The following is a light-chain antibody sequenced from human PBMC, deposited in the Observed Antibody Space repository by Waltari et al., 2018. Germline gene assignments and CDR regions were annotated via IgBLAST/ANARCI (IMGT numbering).Light chain of an antibody. Sequence: EIVLTQSPGTLSLSPGERATLSCRASESVSSSHLAWYQQKPGQAPRLLVYAEASRATGIPDRFSGSGSGTDFTLTISRLEPEDVAVYYCQQFGSSPFTFGGGTKVEIK. CDR2: AEA. CDR1: ESVSSSH. CDR3: QQFGSSPFT. J-gene: IGKJ4*01. V-gene: IGKV3-20*01.